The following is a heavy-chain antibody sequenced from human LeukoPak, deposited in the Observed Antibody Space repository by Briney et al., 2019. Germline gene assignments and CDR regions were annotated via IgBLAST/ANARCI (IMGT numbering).Heavy chain of an antibody. CDR1: GFTFSSYG. CDR3: AKVANRYSSSWYFDY. Sequence: GRSLRLSCAASGFTFSSYGMHWVRQAPGKGLEWVAVISYDGSNKYYADSVKGRFTISRDNSKNTLYLQMNSLRAEDTAVYYCAKVANRYSSSWYFDYWGQGTLVTVSS. J-gene: IGHJ4*02. CDR2: ISYDGSNK. V-gene: IGHV3-30*18. D-gene: IGHD6-13*01.